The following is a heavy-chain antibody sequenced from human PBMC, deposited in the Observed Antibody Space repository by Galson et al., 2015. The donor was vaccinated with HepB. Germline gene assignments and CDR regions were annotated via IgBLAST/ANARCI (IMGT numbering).Heavy chain of an antibody. CDR2: IIPIFGTA. CDR1: GGTFSSYA. D-gene: IGHD6-6*01. J-gene: IGHJ6*02. CDR3: ARLIAARPYGMDV. Sequence: SVKVSCKASGGTFSSYAISWVRQAPGQGLEWMGGIIPIFGTANYAQKFQGRVTITADESTSTAYMELSSLRSEDTAVYYCARLIAARPYGMDVWGQGTTVTVSS. V-gene: IGHV1-69*13.